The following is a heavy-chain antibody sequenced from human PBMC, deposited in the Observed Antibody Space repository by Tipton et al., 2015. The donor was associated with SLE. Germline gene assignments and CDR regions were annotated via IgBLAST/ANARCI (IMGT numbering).Heavy chain of an antibody. J-gene: IGHJ4*02. V-gene: IGHV4-61*02. CDR3: ARDVGGAAASFDY. CDR1: GAFIRSGTYY. Sequence: LRLSCSVSGAFIRSGTYYWTWIRQPAGKGLVWIGRIYTSGRTNYNPSLKSRVTISVDTSKNQFSLNLSSVTAADTAVYYCARDVGGAAASFDYWGQGIMVTVSS. D-gene: IGHD2-15*01. CDR2: IYTSGRT.